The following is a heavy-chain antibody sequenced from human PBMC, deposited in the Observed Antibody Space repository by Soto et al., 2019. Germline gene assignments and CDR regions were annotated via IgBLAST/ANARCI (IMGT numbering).Heavy chain of an antibody. V-gene: IGHV3-30*03. Sequence: QVQLVESGGGVVQPGRSLRLSCVASGFTFSNYGMHWVRQAPGKGLEWVAVISYDGRNKYDTDSVKGRFTISRDNSKNTLYLQMNSLIAEDTAVYYCARPLGGGYFDWLSPGYWGQGTLVTVSS. CDR3: ARPLGGGYFDWLSPGY. CDR2: ISYDGRNK. J-gene: IGHJ4*02. CDR1: GFTFSNYG. D-gene: IGHD3-9*01.